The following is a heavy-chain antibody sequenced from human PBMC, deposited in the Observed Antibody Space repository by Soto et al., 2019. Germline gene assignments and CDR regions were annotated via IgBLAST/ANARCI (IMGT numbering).Heavy chain of an antibody. CDR1: GFTLSDHY. V-gene: IGHV3-72*01. D-gene: IGHD3-22*01. Sequence: EVQLVESGGGLVQPGGSLRLSCSVSGFTLSDHYIDWVRQAPGKGLEWVGRSRNQANGYSTIYAASVKGRFTTSRDDSKNLVYQQTECLRTENTAEYYCVRNKYFSDSSRYTRYFDFWGQGALVTVSS. CDR2: SRNQANGYST. CDR3: VRNKYFSDSSRYTRYFDF. J-gene: IGHJ4*02.